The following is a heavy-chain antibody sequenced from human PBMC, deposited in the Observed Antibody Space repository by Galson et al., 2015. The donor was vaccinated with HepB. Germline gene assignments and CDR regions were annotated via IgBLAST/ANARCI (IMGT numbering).Heavy chain of an antibody. CDR3: ARDLGFGLDY. D-gene: IGHD3-16*01. J-gene: IGHJ4*02. CDR1: GFTFSNYA. V-gene: IGHV3-30*04. CDR2: ISYDGSYK. Sequence: SLRLSCAASGFTFSNYAMYWVRQAPGKGLEWMAVISYDGSYKYYADSVKGRFTVSRDYSRSTLYLQMSSLRAEDTAVYYCARDLGFGLDYWGQGTLVIVSS.